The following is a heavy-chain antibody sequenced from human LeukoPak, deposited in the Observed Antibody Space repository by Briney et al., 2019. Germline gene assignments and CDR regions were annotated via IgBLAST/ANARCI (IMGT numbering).Heavy chain of an antibody. CDR1: GGTFSSYA. J-gene: IGHJ4*02. D-gene: IGHD3-10*01. CDR2: IIPIFGTA. CDR3: GGSGSYRSPYYFDY. V-gene: IGHV1-69*05. Sequence: SVKVSCKASGGTFSSYAISWVRQAPGQGLEWMGGIIPIFGTANYAQKFQGRVTITTDESASTAYMELSSLRSEDTAVYYCGGSGSYRSPYYFDYWGQGTLVTVSS.